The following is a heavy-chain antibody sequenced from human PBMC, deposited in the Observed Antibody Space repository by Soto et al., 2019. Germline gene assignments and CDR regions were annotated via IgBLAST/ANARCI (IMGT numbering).Heavy chain of an antibody. CDR2: IYRTGTA. J-gene: IGHJ4*02. D-gene: IGHD6-19*01. V-gene: IGHV4-39*01. CDR3: ADMRGQWLPRD. CDR1: GGSISGSDYY. Sequence: QLQLQESGPGLVEPSETLSLTCTVSGGSISGSDYYWAWLRQPPGKGLEWLGTIYRTGTAYYNPSLQSRVAISVDTAKNQFFLNLNSVSATDTAVYFCADMRGQWLPRDWGQGTLVTVSS.